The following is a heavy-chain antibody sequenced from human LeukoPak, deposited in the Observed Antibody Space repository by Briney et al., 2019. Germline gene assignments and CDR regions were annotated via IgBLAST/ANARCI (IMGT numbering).Heavy chain of an antibody. D-gene: IGHD3-3*01. J-gene: IGHJ4*02. V-gene: IGHV3-15*01. Sequence: GGSLRLSCAAPGFTFSNAWMSWVRQAPGKGLEWVGRIKSKTDGGTTDYAAPVKGRFTISRDDSKNTLYLQMNSLKTEDTAVYYCTASYYDFWSAPTSDYWGQGTLVTVSS. CDR2: IKSKTDGGTT. CDR1: GFTFSNAW. CDR3: TASYYDFWSAPTSDY.